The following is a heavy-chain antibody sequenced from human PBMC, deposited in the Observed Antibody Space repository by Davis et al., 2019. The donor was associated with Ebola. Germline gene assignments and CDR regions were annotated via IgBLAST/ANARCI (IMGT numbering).Heavy chain of an antibody. V-gene: IGHV5-51*01. CDR3: ARQLFPIKSGMDV. J-gene: IGHJ6*02. CDR1: GYSFTSYW. CDR2: IFPGDSDT. Sequence: GESLKISCKASGYSFTSYWIVWVRQMPGKGLECMGIIFPGDSDTRYSPSFQGQVTISADKSINTAYLQWSSLGASDSAMHYCARQLFPIKSGMDVWGQGTTVTVSS. D-gene: IGHD2/OR15-2a*01.